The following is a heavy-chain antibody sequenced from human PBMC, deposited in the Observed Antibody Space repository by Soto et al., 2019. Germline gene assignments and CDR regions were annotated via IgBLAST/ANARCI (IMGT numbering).Heavy chain of an antibody. J-gene: IGHJ4*02. CDR3: ARVAGLRTTVTAAAFDY. Sequence: QVQLQESGPGLVKPSQTLSLTCTVSGGSISSGGYYWSWIRQHPGKGLEWIGYIYSSGITYYNPYLKSRVTISVDTSKNQFSRKLSSVTAADTAVYYCARVAGLRTTVTAAAFDYWGQGSLVTVSS. V-gene: IGHV4-31*03. CDR2: IYSSGIT. CDR1: GGSISSGGYY. D-gene: IGHD4-17*01.